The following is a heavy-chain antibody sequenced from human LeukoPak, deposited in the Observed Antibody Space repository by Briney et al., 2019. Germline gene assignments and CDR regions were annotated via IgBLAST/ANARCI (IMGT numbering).Heavy chain of an antibody. D-gene: IGHD5-18*01. J-gene: IGHJ4*02. CDR1: GFTFSSYA. CDR3: ARDVLSRIQLWLLAY. CDR2: ISYDGSNK. V-gene: IGHV3-30-3*01. Sequence: PGRSLRLSCAASGFTFSSYAMHWVRQAPGKGLEWVAVISYDGSNKYYADSVKGRFTISRDNSKNTLYLQMNSLRAEDTAVYYCARDVLSRIQLWLLAYWGQGTLVTVSS.